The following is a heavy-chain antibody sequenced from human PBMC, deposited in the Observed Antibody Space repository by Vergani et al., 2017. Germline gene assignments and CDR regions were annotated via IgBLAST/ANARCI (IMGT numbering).Heavy chain of an antibody. CDR2: IYYSGST. V-gene: IGHV4-59*01. J-gene: IGHJ6*03. CDR1: GGSISSYY. CDR3: ARNDYYYYMDV. Sequence: QVQLQESGPGLVKPSETLSLTCTVSGGSISSYYWSWIRQPPGKGLEWIGYIYYSGSTNSNPSLKSRVTISVDTSKNQFSLKLSSVTAADTAVYYCARNDYYYYMDVWGKGTTVTVSS.